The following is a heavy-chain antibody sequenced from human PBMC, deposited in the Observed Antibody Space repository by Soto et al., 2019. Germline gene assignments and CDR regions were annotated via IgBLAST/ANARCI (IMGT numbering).Heavy chain of an antibody. D-gene: IGHD1-26*01. CDR2: ISGSGGST. CDR1: GFTFSSYA. CDR3: AKDRWGYGVGATKFVY. Sequence: GGSLRLSCAASGFTFSSYAMSWVRQAPGKGLEWVSAISGSGGSTYYADSVKGRFTISRDNSKNTLYLQMNSLRAEDTAVYYCAKDRWGYGVGATKFVYWGQGTLVTVSS. J-gene: IGHJ4*02. V-gene: IGHV3-23*01.